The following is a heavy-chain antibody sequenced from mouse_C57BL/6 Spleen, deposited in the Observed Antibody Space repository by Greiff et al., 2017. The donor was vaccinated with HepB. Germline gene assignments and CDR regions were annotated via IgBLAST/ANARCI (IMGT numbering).Heavy chain of an antibody. D-gene: IGHD1-1*01. CDR3: ASNYYGSSPHWYFDV. Sequence: EVKLQESGGDLVKPGGSLKLSCAASGFTFSSYGMSWVRQTPDKRLEWVATISSGGSYTYYPDSVKGRFTISRDNAKNTLYLQMSSLKSEDTAMYYCASNYYGSSPHWYFDVWGTGTTVTVSS. J-gene: IGHJ1*03. V-gene: IGHV5-6*01. CDR1: GFTFSSYG. CDR2: ISSGGSYT.